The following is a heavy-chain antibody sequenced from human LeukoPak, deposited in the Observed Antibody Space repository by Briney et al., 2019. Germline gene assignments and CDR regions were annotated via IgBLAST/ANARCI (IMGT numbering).Heavy chain of an antibody. CDR3: GRDQPTYNWYYRSGHPIDY. Sequence: ASVKVSCKASGYTFTNYGISWVRQAPGQGLEWLGWTSLYNGNTNYAQKLQGRLTMTTDTSTSTAYMELRSLRSDDTAVYYRGRDQPTYNWYYRSGHPIDYWGQGTLVTVSS. J-gene: IGHJ4*02. CDR1: GYTFTNYG. CDR2: TSLYNGNT. V-gene: IGHV1-18*01. D-gene: IGHD1-7*01.